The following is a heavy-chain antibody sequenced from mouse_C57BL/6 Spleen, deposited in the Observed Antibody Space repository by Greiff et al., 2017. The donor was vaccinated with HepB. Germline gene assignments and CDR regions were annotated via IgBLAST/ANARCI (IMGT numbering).Heavy chain of an antibody. CDR3: ARNRGNYYGRDWYFDV. V-gene: IGHV2-9-1*01. Sequence: VQLQQSGPGLVAPSQSLSITCTVSGFSLTSYAISWVRQPPGKGLEWLGVIWTGGGTNYNSALKSRLSISKDNSKSQVFLKMNSLQTDDTARYYCARNRGNYYGRDWYFDVWGTGTTVTVSS. CDR2: IWTGGGT. D-gene: IGHD1-1*01. J-gene: IGHJ1*03. CDR1: GFSLTSYA.